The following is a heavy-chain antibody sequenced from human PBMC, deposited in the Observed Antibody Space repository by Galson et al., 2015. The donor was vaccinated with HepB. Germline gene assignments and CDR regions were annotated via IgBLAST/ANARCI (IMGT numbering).Heavy chain of an antibody. Sequence: SLRLSCAASGFTFSSYWMSWVRQAPGKGLEWVANIKQDGSEKYYVDSVKGRFTISRDNAKNSLYLQMNSLRAEDTAVYYCATVRSASTWGEWFEWFDPWGQGTLVTVSS. V-gene: IGHV3-7*01. J-gene: IGHJ5*02. CDR2: IKQDGSEK. CDR3: ATVRSASTWGEWFEWFDP. CDR1: GFTFSSYW. D-gene: IGHD3-3*01.